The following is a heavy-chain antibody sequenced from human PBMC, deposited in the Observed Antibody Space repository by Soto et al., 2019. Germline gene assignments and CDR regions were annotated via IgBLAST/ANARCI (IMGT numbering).Heavy chain of an antibody. Sequence: ASVKVSCKASGYTFTSYDINWVRQATGQGLEWMGWMNPNSGNTGYAQKFQGRVTMTRNTSISTAYMELSSLRSEDTAVYYCARGSRITIFGVVIKPHNWFDPWGQGTLVTVSS. D-gene: IGHD3-3*01. J-gene: IGHJ5*02. V-gene: IGHV1-8*01. CDR2: MNPNSGNT. CDR1: GYTFTSYD. CDR3: ARGSRITIFGVVIKPHNWFDP.